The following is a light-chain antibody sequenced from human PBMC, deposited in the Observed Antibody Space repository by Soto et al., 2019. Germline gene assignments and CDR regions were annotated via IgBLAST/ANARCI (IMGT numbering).Light chain of an antibody. CDR2: GAS. J-gene: IGKJ1*01. CDR1: QSVSSSY. Sequence: EIVLTQSPGTLSLSPGERATLSCRASQSVSSSYLAWYQQKPGQAPRLLIYGASSRATGIPDRFSGSGSGTDFTLTISRLEPEDFAVYYCQQYGSSPSWTFGQGNKV. CDR3: QQYGSSPSWT. V-gene: IGKV3-20*01.